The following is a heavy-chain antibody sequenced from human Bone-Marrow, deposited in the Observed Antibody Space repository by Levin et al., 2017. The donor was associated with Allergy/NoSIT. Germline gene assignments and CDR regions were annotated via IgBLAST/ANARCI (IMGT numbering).Heavy chain of an antibody. D-gene: IGHD1-26*01. CDR3: ARKMRSGSYYFDS. CDR2: IYYSGNT. CDR1: GGSISSYY. V-gene: IGHV4-59*01. Sequence: SQTLSLTCTVSGGSISSYYWSWIRQPPGKGLEWIGYIYYSGNTNYNPSLKSRVTISVDTSKNQFSLKLSSVTAADTAVYYCARKMRSGSYYFDSWGQGTLVTVSS. J-gene: IGHJ4*02.